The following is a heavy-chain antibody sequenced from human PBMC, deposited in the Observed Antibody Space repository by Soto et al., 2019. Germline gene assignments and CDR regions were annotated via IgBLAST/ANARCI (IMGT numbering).Heavy chain of an antibody. CDR3: AKDWGRGSSSHWYYYGLDV. J-gene: IGHJ6*02. CDR1: GFTFDDYA. Sequence: GGSLRLSCAASGFTFDDYAMHWVRQAPGKGLEWVSGISWNSGSIGYAESVRGRFTISRDNAKNSLYLQMNSLRAEDTALYYCAKDWGRGSSSHWYYYGLDVWGQGTTVTVSS. CDR2: ISWNSGSI. V-gene: IGHV3-9*01. D-gene: IGHD6-6*01.